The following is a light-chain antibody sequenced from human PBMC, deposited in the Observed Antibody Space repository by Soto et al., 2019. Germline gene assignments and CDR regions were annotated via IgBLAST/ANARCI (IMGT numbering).Light chain of an antibody. V-gene: IGLV2-23*03. CDR2: EGS. Sequence: QSALTQPASVSGSPGQSITISCTGPSSDVGSYSLVSWYQQHPGKAPKLMIYEGSKRPSGVSNRFSGSKSGNTASLTISGLQAEDEADYYCCSYAGSSTFVFGGGTKVTVL. J-gene: IGLJ2*01. CDR3: CSYAGSSTFV. CDR1: SSDVGSYSL.